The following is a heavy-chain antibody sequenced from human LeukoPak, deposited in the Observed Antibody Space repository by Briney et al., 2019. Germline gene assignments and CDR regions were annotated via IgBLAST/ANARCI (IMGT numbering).Heavy chain of an antibody. V-gene: IGHV3-30*18. CDR1: GFTFSSYG. J-gene: IGHJ4*02. CDR3: AKDGRIAVAPPCLDY. CDR2: ISYDGSNK. D-gene: IGHD6-19*01. Sequence: PGGSLRLSCAASGFTFSSYGMHWVRQAPGKGLEWVAVISYDGSNKYYADSVKGRFTISRDNSKNTLYLQMNSLRAEDTAVYYCAKDGRIAVAPPCLDYWGQGTLVTVSS.